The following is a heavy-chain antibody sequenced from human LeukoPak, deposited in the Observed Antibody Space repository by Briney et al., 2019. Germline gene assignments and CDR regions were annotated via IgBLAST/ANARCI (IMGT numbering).Heavy chain of an antibody. D-gene: IGHD5-12*01. CDR2: INHSGST. V-gene: IGHV4-34*01. CDR3: ARMGLRYYYDYMDV. Sequence: SETLSLTCAVYGGSFSGYYWSWIRQPPGEGLEWIGEINHSGSTNYNPSLRSRVTISVDTSKNQFSLELSSVTAADTAVYYCARMGLRYYYDYMDVWGKGTTVTVSS. CDR1: GGSFSGYY. J-gene: IGHJ6*03.